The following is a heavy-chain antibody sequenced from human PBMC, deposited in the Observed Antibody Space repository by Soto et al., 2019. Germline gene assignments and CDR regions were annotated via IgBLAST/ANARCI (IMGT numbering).Heavy chain of an antibody. V-gene: IGHV1-3*04. CDR1: GYTFTSYA. D-gene: IGHD6-13*01. CDR2: INTAKDNT. J-gene: IGHJ4*02. CDR3: ARGSSWSYLDY. Sequence: QVQLVQSGAEEKKPGASVKVSCKASGYTFTSYAIHWVRQAPGQRLEWMGWINTAKDNTKYSQKFQGRVTITRDTSASIVYTELSSLRSEDTAVYYCARGSSWSYLDYWGQGTLVTVSS.